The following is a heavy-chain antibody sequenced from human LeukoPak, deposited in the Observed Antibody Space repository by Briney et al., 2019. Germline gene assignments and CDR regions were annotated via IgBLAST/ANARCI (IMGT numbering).Heavy chain of an antibody. CDR1: GGSISSYY. V-gene: IGHV4-59*01. Sequence: SETLSLTCTVSGGSISSYYWSWIRQPPGKGLEWIGYIYYSGSTNYNPSLKSRVTISVDTSKNQFSLKLSSVTAADTAVYYCARGPRQQLVHTFDYWGQGTLVTVSS. CDR2: IYYSGST. D-gene: IGHD6-13*01. J-gene: IGHJ4*02. CDR3: ARGPRQQLVHTFDY.